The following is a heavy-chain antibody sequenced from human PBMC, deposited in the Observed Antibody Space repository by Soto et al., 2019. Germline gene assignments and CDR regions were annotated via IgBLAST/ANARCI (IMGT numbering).Heavy chain of an antibody. CDR1: GFAFSSYW. J-gene: IGHJ4*02. D-gene: IGHD2-15*01. Sequence: EVQLVESAGGLVQPGGSLRLSCAASGFAFSSYWMHWVRQAPGKGLVWVSRIDPYGAGINYADSVKGRFTISRDNAKNILYLQMNSLSAEDTAVYYCTRDTFGGRDSWGQGTLVTVSA. CDR2: IDPYGAGI. CDR3: TRDTFGGRDS. V-gene: IGHV3-74*01.